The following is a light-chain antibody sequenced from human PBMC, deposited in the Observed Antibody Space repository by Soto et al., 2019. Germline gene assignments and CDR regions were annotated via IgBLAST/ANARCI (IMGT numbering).Light chain of an antibody. CDR3: QQFNNWPVT. V-gene: IGKV1D-13*01. CDR1: QAISSA. CDR2: DAS. J-gene: IGKJ3*01. Sequence: ANQLTQSPSSLSASVGDRVTITCRASQAISSALAWYQQKPGKPPKLLIYDASTLQSGVPSRFSGTASGTDFTLTINSLQPEDFASYYCQQFNNWPVTFGVGTKVDIK.